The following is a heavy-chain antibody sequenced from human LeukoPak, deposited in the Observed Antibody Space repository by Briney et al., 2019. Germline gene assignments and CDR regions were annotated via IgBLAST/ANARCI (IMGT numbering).Heavy chain of an antibody. CDR2: IYYSGST. V-gene: IGHV4-59*01. J-gene: IGHJ5*02. Sequence: SETLSLTCTVSGGSISSYYWSWIRQPPGKGLEWIGYIYYSGSTNYNPSLKSRVTISVDTSKTQFSLKLSSVTAADTAVYYCARGIRGYCSSTSCTNWFDPWGQGTLVTVSS. CDR1: GGSISSYY. CDR3: ARGIRGYCSSTSCTNWFDP. D-gene: IGHD2-2*01.